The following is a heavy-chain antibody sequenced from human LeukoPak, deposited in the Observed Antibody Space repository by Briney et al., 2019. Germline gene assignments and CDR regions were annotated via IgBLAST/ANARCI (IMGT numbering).Heavy chain of an antibody. D-gene: IGHD1-26*01. V-gene: IGHV4-4*07. Sequence: SETLPLTCTVSGGSITSYYWSWIRQPAGKGLEWIGRIYTSGSTNYNPSLKSRVTMSVDTSNNQFSLKLSSVTAADTAVYYCVRSGGSGTYYDGSFDYWGQGTLVTVSS. CDR2: IYTSGST. CDR3: VRSGGSGTYYDGSFDY. CDR1: GGSITSYY. J-gene: IGHJ4*02.